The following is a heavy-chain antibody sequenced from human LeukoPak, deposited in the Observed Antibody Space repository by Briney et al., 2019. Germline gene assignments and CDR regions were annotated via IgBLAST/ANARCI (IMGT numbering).Heavy chain of an antibody. J-gene: IGHJ4*02. D-gene: IGHD1-26*01. CDR1: GFTFTDYY. Sequence: GGSLRLSCVVSGFTFTDYYMTWLRQAPGKGLEWLSSVSSSGKTVYYADSVKGRFTISRDNAKNSLYLQLNSLRAEDTALYYCARGQILGAGFDYWGQGTLVTVSS. V-gene: IGHV3-11*01. CDR2: VSSSGKTV. CDR3: ARGQILGAGFDY.